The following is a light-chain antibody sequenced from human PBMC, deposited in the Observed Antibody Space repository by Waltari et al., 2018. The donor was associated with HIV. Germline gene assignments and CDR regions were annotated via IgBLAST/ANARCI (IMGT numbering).Light chain of an antibody. Sequence: QSALTQPASVSGSPGQSITISCTGTSSDIGSYNLVSWYQQHPGTAPKLIIYEVSKRPSGVSNRFSGSKSGNTASLTISGLQTEDEADYHCCSYAGSSTFEFGGGTKLTVL. V-gene: IGLV2-23*02. CDR1: SSDIGSYNL. J-gene: IGLJ2*01. CDR2: EVS. CDR3: CSYAGSSTFE.